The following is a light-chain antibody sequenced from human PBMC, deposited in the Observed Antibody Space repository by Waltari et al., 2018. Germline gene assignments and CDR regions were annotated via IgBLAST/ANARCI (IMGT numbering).Light chain of an antibody. J-gene: IGLJ2*01. Sequence: QSALTQPASVSGSPGQSLTISCTCLNRTVGCYNLFSWYQKQPGKAPKLLIYGGNRRPSGVSTRFSGSKSDNTASLTLSGLQAEDEADYYCCSNVGSSGCFGGGTKLTVL. CDR3: CSNVGSSGC. CDR2: GGN. CDR1: NRTVGCYNL. V-gene: IGLV2-23*01.